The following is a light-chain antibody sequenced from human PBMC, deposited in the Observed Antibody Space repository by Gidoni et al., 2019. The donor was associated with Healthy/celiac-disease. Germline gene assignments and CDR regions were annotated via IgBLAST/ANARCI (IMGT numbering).Light chain of an antibody. Sequence: PPPVSGSPGPSVTISCTGTSSDVGGYNYVSWYQQHPGKAPKLMIYDVSKRPSGVPDRFSGSKSGNTASLTISGLQAEDEADYYCCSYAGSYTLVVFGGGTKLTVL. V-gene: IGLV2-11*01. J-gene: IGLJ2*01. CDR3: CSYAGSYTLVV. CDR1: SSDVGGYNY. CDR2: DVS.